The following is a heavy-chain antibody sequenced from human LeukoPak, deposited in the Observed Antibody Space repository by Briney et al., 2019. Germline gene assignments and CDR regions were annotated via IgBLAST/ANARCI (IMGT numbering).Heavy chain of an antibody. CDR1: GFTFRSHG. D-gene: IGHD2-2*01. J-gene: IGHJ4*02. Sequence: AGGSLRLSCAASGFTFRSHGMHWVRQAPGKGLEWVANIKQDESEKYYVDSVKGRFTISRDNAKNSLYLQMNSLRAEDTAVYYCARVLCSSTNCYSYYFDYWGQGTLVTVSS. CDR3: ARVLCSSTNCYSYYFDY. CDR2: IKQDESEK. V-gene: IGHV3-7*01.